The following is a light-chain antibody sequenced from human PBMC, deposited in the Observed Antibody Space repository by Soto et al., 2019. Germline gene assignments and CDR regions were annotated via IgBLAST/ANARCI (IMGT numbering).Light chain of an antibody. Sequence: QSVLPQPASVSGSPGQSITISCTRSSTDFENYNLVSWYQHCPDKAPKLIIYEGTKRPSEISDRFSGSESDTTASLIISGLQPEYEADYYCSSYAGSSARVVFGGGTKLTVL. CDR3: SSYAGSSARVV. CDR2: EGT. J-gene: IGLJ2*01. V-gene: IGLV2-23*01. CDR1: STDFENYNL.